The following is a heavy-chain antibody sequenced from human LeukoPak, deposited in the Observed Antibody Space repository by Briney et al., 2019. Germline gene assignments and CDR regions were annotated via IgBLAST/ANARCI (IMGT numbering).Heavy chain of an antibody. Sequence: GGSLRHSCVHCRFRTGDYSRHWVRQRPGKGLEWVSLVSWDGGSVYYADSVRGRFTISRDNMKDSLFLQMKSLKTEDTAFYFAPGDRGGIPPGFSSWGQGTLVTVSS. V-gene: IGHV3-43*01. CDR3: PGDRGGIPPGFSS. CDR2: VSWDGGSV. CDR1: RFRTGDYS. D-gene: IGHD4-23*01. J-gene: IGHJ5*02.